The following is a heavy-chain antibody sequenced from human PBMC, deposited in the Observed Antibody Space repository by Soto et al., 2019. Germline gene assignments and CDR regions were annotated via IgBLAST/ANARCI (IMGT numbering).Heavy chain of an antibody. CDR3: ARDYYYDSSGYYGY. D-gene: IGHD3-22*01. Sequence: ASLKVSCKSSVYTFTSYAIHCVRQAPGQRLEWMGWINAGNGNTKYSQKFQGRVTITRDTSASTAYMELSSLRSEDTAVYYCARDYYYDSSGYYGYWGQGTLVNVSS. CDR1: VYTFTSYA. V-gene: IGHV1-3*01. J-gene: IGHJ4*02. CDR2: INAGNGNT.